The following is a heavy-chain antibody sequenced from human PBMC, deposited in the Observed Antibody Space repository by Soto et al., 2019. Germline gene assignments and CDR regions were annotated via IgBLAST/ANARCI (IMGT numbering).Heavy chain of an antibody. CDR3: ARSFYSTSSFDY. CDR2: IDPSDSYT. V-gene: IGHV5-10-1*01. Sequence: GESLKISCKGSGYSFTSYWISWVRQMPGKGLEWMGRIDPSDSYTNYSPSFQGHVTISADKSISTAYLQWSSLKASDTAMYYCARSFYSTSSFDYWGQGTLVTVSS. J-gene: IGHJ4*02. D-gene: IGHD6-13*01. CDR1: GYSFTSYW.